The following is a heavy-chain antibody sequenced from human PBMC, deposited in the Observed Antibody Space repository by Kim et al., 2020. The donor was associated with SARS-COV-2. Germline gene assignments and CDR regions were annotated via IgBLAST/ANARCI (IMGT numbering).Heavy chain of an antibody. V-gene: IGHV3-7*01. D-gene: IGHD6-25*01. CDR1: GFTFSNYW. CDR2: IKQDGSEK. Sequence: GGSLRLSSAASGFTFSNYWMTWVRQAPGKGLEWVANIKQDGSEKYYVDSVKGRFTISRDNAKTSLYLQMNSLRPEDTAVYYCGRRGCLDVWGQGTTVTVSS. CDR3: GRRGCLDV. J-gene: IGHJ6*02.